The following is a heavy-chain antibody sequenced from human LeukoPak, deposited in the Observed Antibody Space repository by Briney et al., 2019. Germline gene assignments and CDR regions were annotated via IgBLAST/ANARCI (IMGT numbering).Heavy chain of an antibody. J-gene: IGHJ4*02. V-gene: IGHV4-39*01. CDR1: GGSISSSSYY. CDR3: ARINPYSGCDYLDY. D-gene: IGHD5-12*01. CDR2: VYYSGTT. Sequence: SETLSLTCIVSGGSISSSSYYWGWIRQPPGKGLEWIGSVYYSGTTYYKPSLKSRVTISVDTSKNQFSLKLSSVTAADTAVYYCARINPYSGCDYLDYWGQGTLVTVPS.